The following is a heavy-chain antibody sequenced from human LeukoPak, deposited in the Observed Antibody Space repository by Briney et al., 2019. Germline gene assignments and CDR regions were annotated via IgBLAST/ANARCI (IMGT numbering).Heavy chain of an antibody. CDR2: IYSGGST. D-gene: IGHD3-22*01. J-gene: IGHJ4*02. V-gene: IGHV3-53*01. Sequence: GGSLRLSCAASGFTVSSNYMSWVRQAPGKGLEWVSVIYSGGSTYYADSVKGRFTISRDNSKNTLYLQMNSLRAEDTAVYYCATSYYYDSSGLYYFDYWGQGTLVTVSS. CDR1: GFTVSSNY. CDR3: ATSYYYDSSGLYYFDY.